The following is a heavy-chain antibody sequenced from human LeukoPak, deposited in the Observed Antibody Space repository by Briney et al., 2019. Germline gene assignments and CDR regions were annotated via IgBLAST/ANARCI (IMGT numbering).Heavy chain of an antibody. J-gene: IGHJ4*02. CDR1: GFTFSSYS. D-gene: IGHD3-3*01. Sequence: SGGSLRLSCAASGFTFSSYSMNWVRQAPGKGLEWVSSISSSSSYIYYADSVKGRFTISRDNAKNSLYLQMNSLRAEDTAVYYCAGDGGAFWSGYPLYYFDYWGQGTLVTVSS. CDR2: ISSSSSYI. CDR3: AGDGGAFWSGYPLYYFDY. V-gene: IGHV3-21*01.